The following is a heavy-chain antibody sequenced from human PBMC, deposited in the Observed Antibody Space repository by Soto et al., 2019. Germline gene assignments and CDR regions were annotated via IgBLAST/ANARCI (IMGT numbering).Heavy chain of an antibody. V-gene: IGHV3-23*01. J-gene: IGHJ4*02. CDR2: ITGRGDRT. CDR1: GFTFDTYG. Sequence: GGSLRLSCEVFGFTFDTYGMSWVRQAPGKGLEWVAAITGRGDRTDYADSVKGRFTISRDNSNNTLYLEMNSLRAEDTAVYYCARDRGDYFDYWGQGTLVTVSS. CDR3: ARDRGDYFDY.